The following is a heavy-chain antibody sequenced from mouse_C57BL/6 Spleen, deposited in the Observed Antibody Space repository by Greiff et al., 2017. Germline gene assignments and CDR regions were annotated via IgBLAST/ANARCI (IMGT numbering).Heavy chain of an antibody. CDR2: INPSSGYT. CDR1: GYTFTSYW. V-gene: IGHV1-7*01. CDR3: ARWEQLRLRAMDY. D-gene: IGHD3-2*02. Sequence: QVQLKQSGAELAKPGASVKLSCKASGYTFTSYWMHWVKQRPGQGLEWIGYINPSSGYTKYNQKFKDKATLTADKSSSTSYMQLSSLTYEDSAVYYWARWEQLRLRAMDYWGQGTSVTVSS. J-gene: IGHJ4*01.